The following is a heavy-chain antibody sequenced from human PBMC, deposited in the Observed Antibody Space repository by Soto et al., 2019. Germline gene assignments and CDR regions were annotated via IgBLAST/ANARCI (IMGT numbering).Heavy chain of an antibody. D-gene: IGHD6-6*01. CDR1: GYTFTSYG. Sequence: ASVKVSCKASGYTFTSYGISWVRQAPGQGLEWMGWISAYNGNTNYAQKLQGRVTMTTDTSTSTAYMELRSLRSDDTAVYYCARGDRRGPARIAARPFDYWGQGTLVTVSS. V-gene: IGHV1-18*01. CDR3: ARGDRRGPARIAARPFDY. J-gene: IGHJ4*02. CDR2: ISAYNGNT.